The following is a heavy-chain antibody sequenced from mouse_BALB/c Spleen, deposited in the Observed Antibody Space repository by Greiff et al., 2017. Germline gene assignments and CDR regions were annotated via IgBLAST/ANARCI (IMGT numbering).Heavy chain of an antibody. CDR1: GYTFTSYW. J-gene: IGHJ4*01. CDR2: INPSNGRT. Sequence: QVQLQQPGAELVKPGASVKLSCKASGYTFTSYWMHWVKQRPGQGLEWIGEINPSNGRTNYNEKFKSKATLTVDKSSSTAYMQLSSLTSEDSAVYYCTRGTRGAMDYWGQGTSVTVSS. D-gene: IGHD3-3*01. V-gene: IGHV1S81*02. CDR3: TRGTRGAMDY.